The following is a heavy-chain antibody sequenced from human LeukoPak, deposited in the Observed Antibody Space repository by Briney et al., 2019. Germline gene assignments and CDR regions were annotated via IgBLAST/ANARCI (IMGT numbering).Heavy chain of an antibody. Sequence: WASVKVSCKASGGTFSSYAINWVRQATGQGLEWMGWMNPNSGNTGYAQKFQGRVTITRNTSISTAYMELSSLRSEDTAVYYCARGRKGAAARDYYYYVDVWGKGTTVTVSS. J-gene: IGHJ6*03. V-gene: IGHV1-8*03. CDR3: ARGRKGAAARDYYYYVDV. CDR1: GGTFSSYA. D-gene: IGHD1-14*01. CDR2: MNPNSGNT.